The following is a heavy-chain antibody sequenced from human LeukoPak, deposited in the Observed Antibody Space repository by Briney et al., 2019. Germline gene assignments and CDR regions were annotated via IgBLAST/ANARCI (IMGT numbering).Heavy chain of an antibody. V-gene: IGHV4-4*07. CDR3: ARARAAAAGTSFDY. CDR1: GGSISIYR. D-gene: IGHD6-13*01. CDR2: IDTSGNT. J-gene: IGHJ4*02. Sequence: SETLSLTCTLSGGSISIYRWSWLRQPAGKGLEWMGRIDTSGNTNYNPSLNGRVTMSVDTSKTQFYLNLRSVTAADTAVYYCARARAAAAGTSFDYWGQGTLVTVSS.